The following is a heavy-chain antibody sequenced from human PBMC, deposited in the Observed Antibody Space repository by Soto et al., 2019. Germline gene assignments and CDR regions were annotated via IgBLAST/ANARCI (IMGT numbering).Heavy chain of an antibody. CDR1: GFTFSSYG. CDR2: IWYDGSNK. J-gene: IGHJ5*02. Sequence: QVQLVESGGGVVQPGRSLRLSCAASGFTFSSYGMHWVRQAPGKGLEWVAVIWYDGSNKYYADSVKGRFTISRDNXKXTXXLQMNSLRAEDTAVYYCARETYYYDSSGYSGWFDPWGQGTLVTVSS. D-gene: IGHD3-22*01. V-gene: IGHV3-33*01. CDR3: ARETYYYDSSGYSGWFDP.